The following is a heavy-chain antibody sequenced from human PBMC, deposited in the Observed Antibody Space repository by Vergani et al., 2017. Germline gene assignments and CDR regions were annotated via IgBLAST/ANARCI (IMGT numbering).Heavy chain of an antibody. Sequence: QLQLQESGPGLVKPSAILSLTCSVSGASIRSSNYYWGWIRQPPGKGLEWIASIYYSGSTYYNPSLKSRVTISEDTSKNQFSLKMSSVTAADTAVYFCARHSSVEWLVKLGWIDPWGQGILVTVSS. CDR1: GASIRSSNYY. V-gene: IGHV4-39*01. D-gene: IGHD6-19*01. J-gene: IGHJ5*02. CDR3: ARHSSVEWLVKLGWIDP. CDR2: IYYSGST.